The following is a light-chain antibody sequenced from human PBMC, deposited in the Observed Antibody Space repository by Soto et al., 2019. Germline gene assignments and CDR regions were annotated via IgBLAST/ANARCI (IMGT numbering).Light chain of an antibody. Sequence: QLVLTQSSSASASLGSSVKLTCTLSSGHSSYIIAWHQQQPGKAPRYLMKLEGSGSYNKGSGVPDRFSGSSSGADRYLTIANLQFEDKAEYYFETWVINPQNWVFGGGTKGTVL. CDR3: ETWVINPQNWV. CDR1: SGHSSYI. V-gene: IGLV4-60*02. CDR2: LEGSGSY. J-gene: IGLJ3*02.